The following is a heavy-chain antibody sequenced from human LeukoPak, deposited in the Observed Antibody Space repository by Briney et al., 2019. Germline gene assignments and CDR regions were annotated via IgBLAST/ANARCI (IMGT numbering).Heavy chain of an antibody. CDR2: TYSGGST. CDR3: ARDPLVLDGLDI. J-gene: IGHJ3*02. D-gene: IGHD3-10*01. V-gene: IGHV3-53*01. Sequence: PGGSLRLSCAASGFSVSSYYMSWVRQAPGKGLEWVSLTYSGGSTYYADSVRGRFTIPRDNSKNTLYLQMNSLRGEDTAVYYCARDPLVLDGLDIWGQGTMVTVSS. CDR1: GFSVSSYY.